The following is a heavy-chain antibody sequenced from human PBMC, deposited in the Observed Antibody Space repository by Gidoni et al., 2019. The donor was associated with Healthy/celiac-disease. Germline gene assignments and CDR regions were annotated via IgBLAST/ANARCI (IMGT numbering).Heavy chain of an antibody. Sequence: QLQLQESGPGLVKPSETLSLTCPVSGGSIRSSSYSWGWIRQPPGKELVWIGSIYYSGSTYYNPSLKSRVTISVDTSKNQFSLKLSSVTAADTAVYYCARRSMITFGGVIVHDAFDIWGQGTMVTVSS. V-gene: IGHV4-39*01. CDR2: IYYSGST. D-gene: IGHD3-16*02. CDR1: GGSIRSSSYS. J-gene: IGHJ3*02. CDR3: ARRSMITFGGVIVHDAFDI.